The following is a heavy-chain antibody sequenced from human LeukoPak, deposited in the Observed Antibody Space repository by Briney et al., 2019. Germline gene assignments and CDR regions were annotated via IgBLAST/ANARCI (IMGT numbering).Heavy chain of an antibody. V-gene: IGHV3-21*01. CDR2: ISGSSSYI. Sequence: PGGSLRLSCAASGFTFSSYSLNWVRQAPGKGLEWVSSISGSSSYIYYADSVKGRLTISRDNAKNSLYLQMNSLRAEDTALYYCARYYDYDSRGYYYYFDYWGQGTLVTVSS. D-gene: IGHD3-22*01. CDR1: GFTFSSYS. J-gene: IGHJ4*02. CDR3: ARYYDYDSRGYYYYFDY.